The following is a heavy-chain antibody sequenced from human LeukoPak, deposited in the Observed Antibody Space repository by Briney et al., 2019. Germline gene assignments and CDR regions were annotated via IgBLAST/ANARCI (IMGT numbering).Heavy chain of an antibody. V-gene: IGHV1-2*02. CDR3: ARDTSTSSWYQGWFDP. CDR1: GYTFTGYY. J-gene: IGHJ5*02. CDR2: INPNSGGT. D-gene: IGHD6-13*01. Sequence: ASVKVSCKASGYTFTGYYMHWVRQAPGQGLEWMGWINPNSGGTNYAQKFQGRVTMTRDTSISTAYMELSRLRSDDTAIYYCARDTSTSSWYQGWFDPWGQGTLVTVSS.